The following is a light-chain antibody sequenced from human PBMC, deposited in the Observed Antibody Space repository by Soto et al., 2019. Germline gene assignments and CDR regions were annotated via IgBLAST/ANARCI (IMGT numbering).Light chain of an antibody. CDR3: SSFTSAYTFV. CDR2: EVS. CDR1: SSDVGGYNY. V-gene: IGLV2-14*01. J-gene: IGLJ1*01. Sequence: QSALTQPASVSGSAGQSIAISYTGTSSDVGGYNYVSWYQQHPGTAPKLLLSEVSKRPSGVSDRFSGSKSGNTASLTISGLQTQDEADYYCSSFTSAYTFVFGTGTKVTVL.